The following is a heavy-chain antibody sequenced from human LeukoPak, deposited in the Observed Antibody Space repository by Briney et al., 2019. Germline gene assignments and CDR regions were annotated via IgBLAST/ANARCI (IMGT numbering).Heavy chain of an antibody. J-gene: IGHJ6*02. D-gene: IGHD3-9*01. Sequence: ASVKVSCKASEYTFTSYDINWVRQATGQGLEWMGWMNPNSGNTGYAQKFQGRVTMTRNTSISTAYMELSSLRSEDTAVYYCARGLNVLRYFDWLKHYYYGMDVWGQGTTVTVSS. CDR1: EYTFTSYD. CDR2: MNPNSGNT. CDR3: ARGLNVLRYFDWLKHYYYGMDV. V-gene: IGHV1-8*01.